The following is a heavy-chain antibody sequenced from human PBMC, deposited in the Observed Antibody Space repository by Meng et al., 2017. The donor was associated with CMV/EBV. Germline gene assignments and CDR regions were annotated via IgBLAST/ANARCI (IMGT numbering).Heavy chain of an antibody. CDR3: ARVALRHDFWSGYYSSYYFDY. J-gene: IGHJ4*02. D-gene: IGHD3-3*01. CDR2: INPNSGGT. CDR1: GYY. V-gene: IGHV1-2*02. Sequence: GYYMHWVRQASGQGLEWMGWINPNSGGTNYAQKFQGRVTMTRDTSISTAYMELSRLRSDDTAVYYCARVALRHDFWSGYYSSYYFDYWGQGTLVTVSS.